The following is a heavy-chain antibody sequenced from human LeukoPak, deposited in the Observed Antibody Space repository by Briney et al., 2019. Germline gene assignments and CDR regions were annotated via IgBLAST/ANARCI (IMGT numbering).Heavy chain of an antibody. CDR2: INPSGGST. Sequence: GASVKVSCKASGYTFTSYYMHWVRQAPGQGLEWMGIINPSGGSTSYAQKFQGRVTMTRDMSTGTVYMELSSLRSEDTAVYYCASAAARMNWFDPWGQGTLVTVSS. CDR1: GYTFTSYY. CDR3: ASAAARMNWFDP. J-gene: IGHJ5*02. D-gene: IGHD6-6*01. V-gene: IGHV1-46*01.